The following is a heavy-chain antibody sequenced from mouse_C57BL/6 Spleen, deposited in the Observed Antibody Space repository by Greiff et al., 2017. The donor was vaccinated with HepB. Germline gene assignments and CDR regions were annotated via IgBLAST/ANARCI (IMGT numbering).Heavy chain of an antibody. D-gene: IGHD3-2*02. CDR1: GFTFSSYG. V-gene: IGHV5-6*02. CDR3: ARGGRQGSDY. CDR2: ISSGGSYT. Sequence: EVKLVESGGDLVKPGGSLKLSCAASGFTFSSYGMSWVRQTPDKRLEWVATISSGGSYTYYPDSVKGRFTISRDNAKNTLYLQMSSLKSEDTAMYYCARGGRQGSDYWGQGTTLTVSS. J-gene: IGHJ2*01.